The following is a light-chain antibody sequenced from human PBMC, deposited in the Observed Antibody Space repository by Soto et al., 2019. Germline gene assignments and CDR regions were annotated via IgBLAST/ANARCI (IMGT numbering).Light chain of an antibody. Sequence: QSALTQPPSASGSPGQSVTISCTGTSTDVGGYNYVSWYQQHPGKAPKLMIYEVTKRPSGVPDRFSGSKSGNPASLTVSGLKAEDEADYYCSSYAGRNTLLFGGGTKLTVL. J-gene: IGLJ2*01. V-gene: IGLV2-8*01. CDR2: EVT. CDR1: STDVGGYNY. CDR3: SSYAGRNTLL.